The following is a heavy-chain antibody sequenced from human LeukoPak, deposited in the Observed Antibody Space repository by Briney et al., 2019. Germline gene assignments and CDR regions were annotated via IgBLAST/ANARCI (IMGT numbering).Heavy chain of an antibody. CDR3: ARSEYDYVWGSYRYSPYYFDY. CDR1: GGSFSGYY. D-gene: IGHD3-16*02. J-gene: IGHJ4*02. CDR2: INHSEST. V-gene: IGHV4-34*01. Sequence: PSETLSLTCAVYGGSFSGYYWSWIRQPPGKGLEWIGEINHSESTNYNPSLKSRVTISRDTSKNQFSLKLSSVTAADTAVYYCARSEYDYVWGSYRYSPYYFDYWGQGTLVTVSS.